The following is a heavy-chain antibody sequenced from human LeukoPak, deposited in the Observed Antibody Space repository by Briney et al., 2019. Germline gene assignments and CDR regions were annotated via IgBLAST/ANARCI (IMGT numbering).Heavy chain of an antibody. J-gene: IGHJ4*02. V-gene: IGHV3-7*01. Sequence: PGGSLRLSCAASGFTFSGYWMTWVRQAPGKGLEWVANVNQDGNNKNYVESVKGRFTISRDNAKNSLYLQMNSLRAEDTAVYYCARILGADAGADYWGQGTLVTVSS. CDR3: ARILGADAGADY. D-gene: IGHD1-26*01. CDR2: VNQDGNNK. CDR1: GFTFSGYW.